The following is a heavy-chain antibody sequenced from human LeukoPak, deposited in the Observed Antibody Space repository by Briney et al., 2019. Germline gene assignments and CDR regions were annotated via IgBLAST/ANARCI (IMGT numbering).Heavy chain of an antibody. CDR1: GFTFSSYS. V-gene: IGHV3-21*01. D-gene: IGHD5-24*01. J-gene: IGHJ3*02. Sequence: GGSLRLSCAASGFTFSSYSMNWVRQAPGKGLEWVSSISSSSSYIYYADSVKGRFTISRDNAKSSLYLQMNSLRAEDTAVYYCAREARRVEAFDIWGQGTMVTVSS. CDR2: ISSSSSYI. CDR3: AREARRVEAFDI.